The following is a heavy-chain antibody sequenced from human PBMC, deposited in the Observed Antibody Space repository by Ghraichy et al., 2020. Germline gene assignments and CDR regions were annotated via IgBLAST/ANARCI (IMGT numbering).Heavy chain of an antibody. CDR3: ARGGQQLGRFDI. J-gene: IGHJ3*02. Sequence: LTCAASGFTFNSYWIDLVRQAPGKGLVWVSRINSDGSTTTYEDSVKGRFTISRDNAKNTLLLQMNSLRVEDTAVYYCARGGQQLGRFDIWGQGTMVTVSS. CDR1: GFTFNSYW. D-gene: IGHD6-13*01. V-gene: IGHV3-74*01. CDR2: INSDGSTT.